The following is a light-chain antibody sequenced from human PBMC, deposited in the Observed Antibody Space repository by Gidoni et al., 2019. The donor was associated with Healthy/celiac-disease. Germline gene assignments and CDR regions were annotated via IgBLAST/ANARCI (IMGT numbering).Light chain of an antibody. CDR1: QSISTS. CDR2: AAS. J-gene: IGKJ2*04. CDR3: QQSYSTLCS. V-gene: IGKV1-39*01. Sequence: RVTITCRASQSISTSLNWYQQKPGKAPKLLIYAASSLQSGVPSRFSGSGSGTDFTLTISSLQPEDFATYYCQQSYSTLCSFXXXTKLEIK.